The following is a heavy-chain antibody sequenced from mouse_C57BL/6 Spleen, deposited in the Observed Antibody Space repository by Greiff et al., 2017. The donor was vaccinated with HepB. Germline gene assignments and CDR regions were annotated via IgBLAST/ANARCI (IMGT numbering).Heavy chain of an antibody. V-gene: IGHV5-4*03. CDR1: GFTFSSYA. Sequence: EVMLVESGGGLVKPGGSLKLSCAASGFTFSSYAMSWVRQTPEKRLEWVATISDGGSYTYYPDNVKGRFTISRDNAKNNLYLQMSHLKSEDTAMYYCARFYYGNQAWFAYWGQGTLVTVSA. D-gene: IGHD2-1*01. CDR3: ARFYYGNQAWFAY. CDR2: ISDGGSYT. J-gene: IGHJ3*01.